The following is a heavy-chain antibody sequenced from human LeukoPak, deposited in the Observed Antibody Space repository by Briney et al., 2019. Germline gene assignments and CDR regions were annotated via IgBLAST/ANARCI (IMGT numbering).Heavy chain of an antibody. CDR1: GYTFTGYY. J-gene: IGHJ5*02. D-gene: IGHD1-1*01. CDR2: INPNSGGT. Sequence: VASVTVSCKASGYTFTGYYMHWVRQAPGQGLEWMGWINPNSGGTNYAQKFQGRVTMTRDTSISTAYMELSRLRSDDTAVYYCARARTTGTTRRFDPWGQGTLVTVSS. CDR3: ARARTTGTTRRFDP. V-gene: IGHV1-2*02.